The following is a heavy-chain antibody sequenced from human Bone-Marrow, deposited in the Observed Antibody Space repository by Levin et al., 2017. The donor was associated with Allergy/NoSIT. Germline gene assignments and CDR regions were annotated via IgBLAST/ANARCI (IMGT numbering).Heavy chain of an antibody. J-gene: IGHJ3*02. CDR3: ARGDYCDSSGYLANAFDI. CDR2: ISSSSSTI. CDR1: GFTFSSYS. D-gene: IGHD3-22*01. Sequence: GGSLRLSCAASGFTFSSYSMNWVRQAPGKGLEWVSYISSSSSTIYYADSVKGRFTISRDNAKNSLYLQMNSLRAEDTAVYYCARGDYCDSSGYLANAFDIWGQGTMVTVSS. V-gene: IGHV3-48*04.